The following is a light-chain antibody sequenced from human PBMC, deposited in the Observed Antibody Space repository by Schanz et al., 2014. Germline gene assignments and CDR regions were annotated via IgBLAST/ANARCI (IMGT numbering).Light chain of an antibody. Sequence: EIVLTQSPGTLSLSPGERATLSCRASQSVSSSYLAWYQQKPGQAPRLLIYGASTRATAVPDRFSGRGSGTDFTLTISGLEPEDFAVYYCQQYGALPFTFGGGTKVQI. CDR2: GAS. CDR3: QQYGALPFT. CDR1: QSVSSSY. J-gene: IGKJ4*01. V-gene: IGKV3-20*01.